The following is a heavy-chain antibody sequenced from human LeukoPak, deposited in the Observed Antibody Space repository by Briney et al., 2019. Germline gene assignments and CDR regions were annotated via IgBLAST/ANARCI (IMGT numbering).Heavy chain of an antibody. CDR3: ARGQYHLLYWYFDL. CDR1: GGSISSYY. D-gene: IGHD2-2*01. V-gene: IGHV4-59*01. J-gene: IGHJ2*01. Sequence: SETLSLTCTVSGGSISSYYWSWIRQPPGKGLEWIGYIYYSGSTNYNPSLKSRVTISVDTSKNQFSLKLSSVTAADTAVYYCARGQYHLLYWYFDLWGRGTLVTVSS. CDR2: IYYSGST.